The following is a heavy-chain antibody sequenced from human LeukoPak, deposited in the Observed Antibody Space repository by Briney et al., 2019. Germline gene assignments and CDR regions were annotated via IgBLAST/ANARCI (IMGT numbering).Heavy chain of an antibody. CDR1: GGSISSYY. V-gene: IGHV4-4*07. J-gene: IGHJ4*02. CDR2: IYTSGSI. D-gene: IGHD5-12*01. Sequence: SETLSLTCTVSGGSISSYYWSWIRQPAGKGLEWIGRIYTSGSINYNPSLKSRVTISVDKSKNQFTLKLSSVTAADTAVYYCARGNGGYDFDYWGQGTLVTVSS. CDR3: ARGNGGYDFDY.